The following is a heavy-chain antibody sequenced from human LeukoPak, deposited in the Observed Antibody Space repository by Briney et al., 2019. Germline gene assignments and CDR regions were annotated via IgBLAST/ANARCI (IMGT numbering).Heavy chain of an antibody. CDR3: ARDPNYSSSWYVSYYYYYMDV. D-gene: IGHD6-13*01. V-gene: IGHV3-48*02. CDR2: ISSSSSTI. Sequence: GGSLRLSCAASGFTFSSYSMNWVRQAPGKGLEWVSYISSSSSTIYYADSVKGRFTISRDNAKNSLYLQMNSLRDEDTAVYYCARDPNYSSSWYVSYYYYYMDVWGKGTTVTVSS. CDR1: GFTFSSYS. J-gene: IGHJ6*03.